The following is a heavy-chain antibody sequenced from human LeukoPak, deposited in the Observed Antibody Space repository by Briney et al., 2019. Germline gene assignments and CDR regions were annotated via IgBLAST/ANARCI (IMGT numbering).Heavy chain of an antibody. D-gene: IGHD3-22*01. CDR1: GFTFSSYS. J-gene: IGHJ4*02. Sequence: GSLRLSCAASGFTFSSYSMNWVRQAPGKGLEWIGEINHSGSTSYNPSLKSRVTISVDTSKNQFSLKLSSVTAADTAVYYCARGYYDSSGYSFDYWGQGTLVTVSS. CDR3: ARGYYDSSGYSFDY. CDR2: INHSGST. V-gene: IGHV4-34*01.